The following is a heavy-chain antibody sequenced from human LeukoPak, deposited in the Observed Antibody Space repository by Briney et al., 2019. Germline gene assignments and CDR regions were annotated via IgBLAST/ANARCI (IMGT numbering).Heavy chain of an antibody. CDR3: ARDPGIAAAGSYYGMDV. J-gene: IGHJ6*02. CDR1: GFTFSSYS. Sequence: QPGGSLRLPCAASGFTFSSYSMNWVRQAPGKGLEWVSYISSSSSTIYYADSVKGRFTISRDNAKNSLYLQMNSLRAEDTAVYYCARDPGIAAAGSYYGMDVWGQGTTVTVSS. V-gene: IGHV3-48*01. D-gene: IGHD6-13*01. CDR2: ISSSSSTI.